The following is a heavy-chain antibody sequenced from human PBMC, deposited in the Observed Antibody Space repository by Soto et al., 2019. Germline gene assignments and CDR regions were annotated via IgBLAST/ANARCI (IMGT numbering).Heavy chain of an antibody. CDR1: GGSFSGYY. CDR2: INHSGST. V-gene: IGHV4-34*01. Sequence: SETLSLTCAVYGGSFSGYYWSWIRQPPGKGLEWIGEINHSGSTNYNLSLKSRVTISVDTSKNQFSLKLSSVTAADTAVYYCARAGGILDYWGQGTLVTVSS. J-gene: IGHJ4*02. D-gene: IGHD2-8*02. CDR3: ARAGGILDY.